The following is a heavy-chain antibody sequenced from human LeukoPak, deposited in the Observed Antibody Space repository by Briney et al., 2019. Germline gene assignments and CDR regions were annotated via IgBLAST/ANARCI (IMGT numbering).Heavy chain of an antibody. CDR3: ARAQYSSSSFNLWFDP. V-gene: IGHV3-21*01. CDR1: GFTFSGFG. D-gene: IGHD6-6*01. Sequence: PGGSLRLSCAVYGFTFSGFGMNWVRQAPGKGLEWVSSISSSISDIYYADSVKGRFTISRDNAKNSLYLQMNSLRAEDTAVYYCARAQYSSSSFNLWFDPWGQGTLVTVSS. CDR2: ISSSISDI. J-gene: IGHJ5*02.